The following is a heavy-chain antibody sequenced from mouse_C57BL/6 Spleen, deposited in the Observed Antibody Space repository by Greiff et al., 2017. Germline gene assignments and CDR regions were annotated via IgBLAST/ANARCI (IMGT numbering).Heavy chain of an antibody. CDR2: IYPGDGDT. CDR3: ARDYYGNFDFDY. V-gene: IGHV1-82*01. D-gene: IGHD2-1*01. CDR1: GYAFSSSW. Sequence: QVQLQESGPELVKPGASVKISCKASGYAFSSSWMNWVKQRPGKGLEWIGRIYPGDGDTNYNGKFKGKATLTADKSSSTAYMQLSSLTSEDSAVYFCARDYYGNFDFDYWGQGTTLTVSS. J-gene: IGHJ2*01.